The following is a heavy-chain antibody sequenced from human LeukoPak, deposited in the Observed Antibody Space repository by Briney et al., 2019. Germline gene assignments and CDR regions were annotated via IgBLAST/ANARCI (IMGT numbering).Heavy chain of an antibody. CDR1: GFTFDDYD. J-gene: IGHJ6*04. CDR3: AELGITMIGGV. CDR2: INWNGGST. D-gene: IGHD3-10*02. Sequence: GGSLRLSCAASGFTFDDYDMSWVRQAPGMGLEWVSGINWNGGSTGYADSVKGRFTISRDNAKNSLYLQMNSLRAEDTAVYYCAELGITMIGGVWGKGTTVTISS. V-gene: IGHV3-20*04.